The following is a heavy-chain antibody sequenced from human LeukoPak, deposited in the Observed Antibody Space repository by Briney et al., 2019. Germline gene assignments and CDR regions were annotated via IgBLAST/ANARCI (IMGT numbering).Heavy chain of an antibody. J-gene: IGHJ4*02. V-gene: IGHV4-39*07. D-gene: IGHD3-10*01. CDR2: IYSSGST. Sequence: SETLSLTCTVSGGSISSSYYYRGWIRQPPGKGLEWIGSIYSSGSTYYNPSLKSRVTISVDTSKNQFSLKLSSVTAADTAVYYCARGRYYYGSGSYYNQHYFDYWGQGTLVTVSS. CDR3: ARGRYYYGSGSYYNQHYFDY. CDR1: GGSISSSYYY.